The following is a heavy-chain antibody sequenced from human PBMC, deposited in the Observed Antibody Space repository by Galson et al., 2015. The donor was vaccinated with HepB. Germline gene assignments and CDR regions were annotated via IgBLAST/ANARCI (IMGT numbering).Heavy chain of an antibody. CDR1: GFTFSSYW. V-gene: IGHV3-7*03. D-gene: IGHD6-19*01. CDR2: IKEDGSEK. Sequence: SLRLSCAASGFTFSSYWMRWVRQAPGKGLELLANIKEDGSEKQYVDSVRGRFTISRDNAVNSLYLQVNSLRAEDTAVYYCARAGARGVDYWGQGTLVTVSS. CDR3: ARAGARGVDY. J-gene: IGHJ4*02.